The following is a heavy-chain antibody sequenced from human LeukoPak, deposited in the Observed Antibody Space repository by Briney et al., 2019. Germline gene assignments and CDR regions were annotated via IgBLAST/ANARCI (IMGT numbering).Heavy chain of an antibody. Sequence: GASVKVSCKASGYTFTSYYIHWVRQAPGQVLEWVGIINPSGGSTTYAQKFQGRVTMTRDTSTSTVYMELSSLKSEDTAMYYCARDLGQLIYYYYGMDVWGQGTTVTVSS. CDR3: ARDLGQLIYYYYGMDV. D-gene: IGHD6-6*01. J-gene: IGHJ6*02. V-gene: IGHV1-46*01. CDR2: INPSGGST. CDR1: GYTFTSYY.